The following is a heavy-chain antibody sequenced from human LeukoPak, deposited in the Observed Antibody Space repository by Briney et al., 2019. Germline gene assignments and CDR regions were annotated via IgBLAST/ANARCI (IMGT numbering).Heavy chain of an antibody. CDR1: GFTLKTYS. CDR3: ARDLETYHYGSGSYRPFHY. Sequence: GGSLRLSCAASGFTLKTYSKNWVCQAPGKGLEWVTYISSSSNTIHYADSVKGRFTISRDNVNNSLYLQMNSLRAEDTAIYYCARDLETYHYGSGSYRPFHYWGQGTLVTVSS. J-gene: IGHJ4*02. D-gene: IGHD3-10*01. CDR2: ISSSSNTI. V-gene: IGHV3-48*04.